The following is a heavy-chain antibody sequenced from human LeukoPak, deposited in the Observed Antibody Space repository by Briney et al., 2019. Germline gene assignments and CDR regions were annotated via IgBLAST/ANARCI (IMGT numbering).Heavy chain of an antibody. J-gene: IGHJ3*02. D-gene: IGHD5-24*01. CDR2: IDPNSGGT. CDR3: ARDLAFGEMVTNRGAFDI. CDR1: GYTFTGYY. V-gene: IGHV1-2*02. Sequence: GASVKVSCKASGYTFTGYYMHWVRQAPGQGLEWMGWIDPNSGGTNYAQKFQGRVTMTRDTSISTAYMELSRLRSDDTAVYHCARDLAFGEMVTNRGAFDIWGQGTMVTVSS.